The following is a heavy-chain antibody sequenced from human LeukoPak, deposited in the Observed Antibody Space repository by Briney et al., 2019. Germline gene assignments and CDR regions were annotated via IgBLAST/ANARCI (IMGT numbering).Heavy chain of an antibody. D-gene: IGHD2-2*01. V-gene: IGHV4-59*08. CDR3: ARRRTTGLSGYMDV. CDR2: ISNSGTT. CDR1: GGSTSGYY. J-gene: IGHJ6*03. Sequence: PSETLSLTCTVSGGSTSGYYWSWIRQSPGKGLEWIGDISNSGTTNYNPSLETRVTISVGTAKKQFSLKLTSVTAADAAVYYCARRRTTGLSGYMDVWGKGTTVTVSS.